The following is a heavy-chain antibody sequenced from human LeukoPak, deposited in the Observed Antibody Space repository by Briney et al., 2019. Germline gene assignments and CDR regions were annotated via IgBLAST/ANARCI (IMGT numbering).Heavy chain of an antibody. CDR3: ARTTTYSSGWYGAY. D-gene: IGHD6-19*01. Sequence: GESLKISCKGSGYRYSDYWIGWVRQMPGKGPEWMGIIYGGDSETRYSPSLQGQVTISADKSINTAYLQWSSLKASGTAMYYCARTTTYSSGWYGAYWGQGTLVTVSS. V-gene: IGHV5-51*01. CDR1: GYRYSDYW. J-gene: IGHJ4*02. CDR2: IYGGDSET.